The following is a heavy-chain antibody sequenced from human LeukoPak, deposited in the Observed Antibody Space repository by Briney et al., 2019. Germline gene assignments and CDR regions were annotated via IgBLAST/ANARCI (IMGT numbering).Heavy chain of an antibody. J-gene: IGHJ6*02. CDR2: IYYSGST. CDR1: GGSISSGGYY. V-gene: IGHV4-31*03. D-gene: IGHD6-13*01. Sequence: SETLSLTCTVSGGSISSGGYYWSWIRQHPGKGLEWIEYIYYSGSTYYNPSLKSRVTISVDTSKNQFSLKLSSVTAADTAVYYCASEGRQQLVDYYYYYGMDVWGQGTTVTVSS. CDR3: ASEGRQQLVDYYYYYGMDV.